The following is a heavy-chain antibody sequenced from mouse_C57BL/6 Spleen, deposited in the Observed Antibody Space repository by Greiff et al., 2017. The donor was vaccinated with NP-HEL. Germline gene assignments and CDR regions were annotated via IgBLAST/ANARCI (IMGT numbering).Heavy chain of an antibody. CDR2: IYPGDGDT. D-gene: IGHD2-4*01. Sequence: VQLQQSGAELVKPGASVKISCKASGYAFSSYWMNWVKQRPGKGLEWIGQIYPGDGDTNYNGKFKGKATLTADKSSSTVYMQLSSLTSEDSAVYFCARAITTGDFDVWGTGTTVTVSS. CDR3: ARAITTGDFDV. CDR1: GYAFSSYW. J-gene: IGHJ1*03. V-gene: IGHV1-80*01.